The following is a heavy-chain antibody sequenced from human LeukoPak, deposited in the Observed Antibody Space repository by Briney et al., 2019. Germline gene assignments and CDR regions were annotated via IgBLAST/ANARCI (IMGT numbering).Heavy chain of an antibody. CDR2: IKQDGSEK. Sequence: PGGSLRLSCAASGFSFNSYWMTWVRQAPGTGLEWVANIKQDGSEKYYADSAKGRFTISRDNAKNSLYLQMNSLRAEDTAFYYCATDLGSSRPNYWGQGTLVTVSS. J-gene: IGHJ4*02. CDR3: ATDLGSSRPNY. CDR1: GFSFNSYW. D-gene: IGHD6-13*01. V-gene: IGHV3-7*05.